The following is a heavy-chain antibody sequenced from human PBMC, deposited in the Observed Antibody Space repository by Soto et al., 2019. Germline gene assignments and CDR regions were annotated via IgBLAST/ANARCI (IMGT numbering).Heavy chain of an antibody. J-gene: IGHJ4*02. D-gene: IGHD2-15*01. Sequence: SETLSLTCAVYGGSFSGYYWSWIRQPPGKGLEWIGEINHSGSTNYNPSLKSRVTISVDTSKNQFSLKLSSVTAADTAVYYCARWGRDCSGGSCYSRPGYWGQGTLVTVSS. CDR2: INHSGST. CDR1: GGSFSGYY. V-gene: IGHV4-34*01. CDR3: ARWGRDCSGGSCYSRPGY.